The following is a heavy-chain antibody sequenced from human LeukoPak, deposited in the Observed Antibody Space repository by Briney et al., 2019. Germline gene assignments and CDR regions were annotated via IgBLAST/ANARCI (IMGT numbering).Heavy chain of an antibody. CDR1: GFTFSTYA. J-gene: IGHJ6*03. D-gene: IGHD1-7*01. CDR3: AKGAGTTFRFRTYSYFYHMDV. V-gene: IGHV3-23*01. Sequence: GGSLRLSCAASGFTFSTYAMSWVRQAPGKGLEWVSSISDSDDNTYYADSVKGRFTISRDNSKNTLYLQMNSLRAEDTAVYYCAKGAGTTFRFRTYSYFYHMDVWGKGTTVTVSS. CDR2: ISDSDDNT.